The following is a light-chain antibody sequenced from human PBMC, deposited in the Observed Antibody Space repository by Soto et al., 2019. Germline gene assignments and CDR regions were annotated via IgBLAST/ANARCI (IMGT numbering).Light chain of an antibody. V-gene: IGLV2-14*01. CDR1: SSDVGAYNY. Sequence: QSALTQPASVSGSPGQSITISCTGTSSDVGAYNYVSWYQRHPGKAPKLMIYEVSNRPSGISDRFSGSKSGNTASLTISGLQTEDEADDYCTSYTSSSTRVFATGTKLTVL. J-gene: IGLJ1*01. CDR3: TSYTSSSTRV. CDR2: EVS.